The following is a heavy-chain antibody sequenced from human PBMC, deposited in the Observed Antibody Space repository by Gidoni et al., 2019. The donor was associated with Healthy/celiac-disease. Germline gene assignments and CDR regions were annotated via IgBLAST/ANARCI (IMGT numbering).Heavy chain of an antibody. V-gene: IGHV1-24*01. CDR1: GYTLTALS. J-gene: IGHJ5*02. Sequence: QVQLVQSGAEVKKPGASVKVSCKVSGYTLTALSMHWVRQAPGKGLEWMGGFDPEDGETIYAQKFQGRVTMTEDTSTDTAYMELSSLRSEDTAVYYCATVGVLTGYYRYWFDPWGQGTLVTVSS. CDR3: ATVGVLTGYYRYWFDP. CDR2: FDPEDGET. D-gene: IGHD3-9*01.